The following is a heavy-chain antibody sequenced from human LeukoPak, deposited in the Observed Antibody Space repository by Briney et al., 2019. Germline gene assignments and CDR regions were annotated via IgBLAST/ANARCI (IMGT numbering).Heavy chain of an antibody. CDR2: VRSKVDNYAT. V-gene: IGHV3-73*01. CDR3: SRQVASVHDY. Sequence: PGGSLRLSCAASGFTFSGSAMHWVRQASGKGLEWVGHVRSKVDNYATAYAASVKGRFTISRDDSKNTAYLQMNSLGTEDTAVYYCSRQVASVHDYWGQGTLVTVSS. CDR1: GFTFSGSA. J-gene: IGHJ4*02. D-gene: IGHD2-15*01.